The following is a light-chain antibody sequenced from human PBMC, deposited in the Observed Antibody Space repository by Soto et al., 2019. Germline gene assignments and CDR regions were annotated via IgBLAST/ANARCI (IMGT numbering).Light chain of an antibody. CDR2: RND. Sequence: QSVLTQPPSVSGAPGQRVTISCTGSSSNIGAGYDVHWYQQLPGTAPKLLIYRNDNRPSGVPDRFSGSKSGTSASLAITGLQAEDEADYYCQSFDSSLRDYVSGTGTKLTVL. V-gene: IGLV1-40*01. J-gene: IGLJ1*01. CDR1: SSNIGAGYD. CDR3: QSFDSSLRDYV.